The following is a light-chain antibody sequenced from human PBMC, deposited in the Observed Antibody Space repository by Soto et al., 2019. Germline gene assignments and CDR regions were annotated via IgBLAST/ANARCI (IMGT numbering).Light chain of an antibody. V-gene: IGKV1-39*01. CDR2: AAS. CDR3: QQSYSTLMYT. CDR1: QSSSSY. J-gene: IGKJ2*01. Sequence: DIPMTQSPSSLSASVGDRVTITCRASQSSSSYLNWYQQKPWKAPKLLIYAASSLQSGVPSRFSGSGSGTAFTLTISSLQPEDFATYYCQQSYSTLMYTFGQGTKLEIK.